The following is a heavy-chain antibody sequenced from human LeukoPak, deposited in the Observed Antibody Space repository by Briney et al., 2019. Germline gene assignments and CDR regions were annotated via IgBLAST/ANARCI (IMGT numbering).Heavy chain of an antibody. J-gene: IGHJ5*02. D-gene: IGHD5-24*01. CDR2: IYYSGST. CDR3: ARDADGYNYWFDP. V-gene: IGHV4-59*11. Sequence: PSETLSLTCTVSGGSISSHYWSWIRQPPGKGLEWIGYIYYSGSTKYNPSLKSQVTISVDTSKKQFSLKLTSVTAADTAVYYCARDADGYNYWFDPWGQGTLVTVSS. CDR1: GGSISSHY.